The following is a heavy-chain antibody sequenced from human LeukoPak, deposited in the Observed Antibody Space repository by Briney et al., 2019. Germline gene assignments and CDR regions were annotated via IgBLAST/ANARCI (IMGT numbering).Heavy chain of an antibody. V-gene: IGHV4-4*07. D-gene: IGHD6-19*01. CDR3: AREILAVAGTNAFDI. J-gene: IGHJ3*02. CDR2: IYISEST. CDR1: GGSISSYY. Sequence: SETLSLTCTVSGGSISSYYWSWIRQPAGKGLEWIGRIYISESTNYNPSLKSRVTMSVDTSKNQFSLQLSSVTAADTAVYYCAREILAVAGTNAFDIWGQGTMVTVSS.